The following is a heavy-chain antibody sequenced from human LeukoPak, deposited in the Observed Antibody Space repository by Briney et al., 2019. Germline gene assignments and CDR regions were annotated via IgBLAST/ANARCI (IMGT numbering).Heavy chain of an antibody. CDR1: GGSISSNNYY. CDR3: ASHQGPVDYRPANWFDP. Sequence: SETLSLTCTVSGGSISSNNYYWGWLRQPPEKGLEWIGSIYYSRSTYYNPSLTSRVTISVDTSKNQFSLQVSSVTAAGTAVHYCASHQGPVDYRPANWFDPWGQGTLVTVSS. D-gene: IGHD4/OR15-4a*01. J-gene: IGHJ5*02. CDR2: IYYSRST. V-gene: IGHV4-39*01.